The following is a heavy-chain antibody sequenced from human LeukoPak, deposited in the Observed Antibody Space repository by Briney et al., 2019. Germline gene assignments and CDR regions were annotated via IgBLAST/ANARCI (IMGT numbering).Heavy chain of an antibody. J-gene: IGHJ4*02. Sequence: GGSLRLSCAASGFTFSSYSMNWVRQAPGKGLEWVSSITISSRQIDYADSVRGRFTISRDNAKNSLYLQMNSLRAEDTAVYYCARPYYFDSGAYSHFDYWGPGTLVTVSA. D-gene: IGHD3-22*01. V-gene: IGHV3-21*01. CDR3: ARPYYFDSGAYSHFDY. CDR1: GFTFSSYS. CDR2: ITISSRQI.